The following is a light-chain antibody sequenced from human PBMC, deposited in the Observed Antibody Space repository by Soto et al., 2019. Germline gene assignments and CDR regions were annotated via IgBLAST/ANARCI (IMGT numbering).Light chain of an antibody. J-gene: IGKJ3*01. CDR1: QNVRNN. V-gene: IGKV3-15*01. Sequence: EIVMTQSPATLSVSPGERATLSSRASQNVRNNFAWSQKKPAQAPRLLIYGASTRATGIPARFSGSGSGTEFTLTISSLQSEDFAIYYCQHYDSWPPLFGPGTKVDIK. CDR2: GAS. CDR3: QHYDSWPPL.